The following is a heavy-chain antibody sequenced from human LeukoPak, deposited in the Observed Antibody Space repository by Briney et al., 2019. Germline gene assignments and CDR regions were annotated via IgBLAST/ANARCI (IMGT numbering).Heavy chain of an antibody. V-gene: IGHV4-39*07. J-gene: IGHJ3*02. D-gene: IGHD1-26*01. CDR3: ARDKWEPRYAFDI. CDR1: GGSISSSSYY. Sequence: SETLSLTCTVSGGSISSSSYYWGWIRLPPGKGLEWIGEIYHSGSTNYNPSLKSRVTISVDKSKTQFSLKLSSVTAADTAVYYCARDKWEPRYAFDIWGQGTMVTVSS. CDR2: IYHSGST.